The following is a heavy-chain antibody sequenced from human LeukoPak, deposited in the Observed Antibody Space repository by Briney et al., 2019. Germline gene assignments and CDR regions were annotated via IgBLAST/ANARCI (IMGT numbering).Heavy chain of an antibody. V-gene: IGHV4-39*01. CDR3: ASSLYDFWSGYHDY. CDR2: IYYSGST. CDR1: GGSISSSSYH. Sequence: SETLSLTCTVSGGSISSSSYHWGWIRQPPGKGLEWIGSIYYSGSTYYNPSLKSRVTISVDTSKNQFSLKLSSVTAADTAVYYCASSLYDFWSGYHDYWGQGTLVTVSS. J-gene: IGHJ4*02. D-gene: IGHD3-3*01.